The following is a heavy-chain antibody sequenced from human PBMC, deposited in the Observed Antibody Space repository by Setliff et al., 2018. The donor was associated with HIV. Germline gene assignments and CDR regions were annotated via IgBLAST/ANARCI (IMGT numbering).Heavy chain of an antibody. CDR1: GGSIKSSSYY. Sequence: SETLSLTCTVSGGSIKSSSYYWGWIRQPPGKGLEWIGSIYYSGNTYYNPSLKSRVTISVDTSKKQFSLNLSSVTAADTAVYYCARDAGGSVGNYYFDYWGQGTLVTAPQ. CDR2: IYYSGNT. V-gene: IGHV4-39*07. J-gene: IGHJ4*02. CDR3: ARDAGGSVGNYYFDY. D-gene: IGHD2-15*01.